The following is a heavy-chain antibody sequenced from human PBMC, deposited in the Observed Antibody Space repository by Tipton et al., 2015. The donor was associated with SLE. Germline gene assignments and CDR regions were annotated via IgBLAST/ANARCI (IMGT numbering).Heavy chain of an antibody. CDR2: IRYYGSNK. CDR1: GFTFSSYG. CDR3: ASDSSGYFDY. J-gene: IGHJ4*02. D-gene: IGHD3-22*01. Sequence: SLRLSCAASGFTFSSYGMHWVRQAPGKGLEWVAFIRYYGSNKYYADSVKGRFTISRDNAKNSLYLQMNSLRAEDTAVYYCASDSSGYFDYWGQGTLVTVSS. V-gene: IGHV3-30*02.